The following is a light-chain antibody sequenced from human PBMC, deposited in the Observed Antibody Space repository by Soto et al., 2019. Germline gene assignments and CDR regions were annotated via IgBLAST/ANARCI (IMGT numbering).Light chain of an antibody. Sequence: EIVMTQSPATLSVSPGERATLSCRASHSISSNLAWYQQKPGQAPRLLIFAASTRATGVPARFSGSGSGTEFTLTISSLQSEDFAVYYCQQYNNWPPAITFGQGTRLEIK. CDR2: AAS. J-gene: IGKJ5*01. CDR1: HSISSN. CDR3: QQYNNWPPAIT. V-gene: IGKV3-15*01.